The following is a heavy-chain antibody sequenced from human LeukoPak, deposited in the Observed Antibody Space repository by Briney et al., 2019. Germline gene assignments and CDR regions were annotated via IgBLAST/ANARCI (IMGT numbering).Heavy chain of an antibody. J-gene: IGHJ6*04. CDR2: ISSSSSYT. V-gene: IGHV3-11*06. Sequence: GGSLRLSCAASGFTFNNYAMNWVRQAPGKGLEWVSYISSSSSYTNYADSVKGRFTISRDNAKNSLYLQMNSLRAEDTAVYYCARDDRSGPPDYYYGMDVWGKGTTVTVSS. CDR1: GFTFNNYA. D-gene: IGHD6-19*01. CDR3: ARDDRSGPPDYYYGMDV.